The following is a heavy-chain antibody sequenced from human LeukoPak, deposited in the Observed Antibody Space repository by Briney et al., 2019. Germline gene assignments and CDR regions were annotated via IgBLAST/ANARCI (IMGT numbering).Heavy chain of an antibody. Sequence: ASVKVSCKAFGYTFTSYGISWVRQAPGQGLEWMGWISAYNGNTNYAQKLQGRVTMTTDTSTSTAYMELRSLRSDDTAVYYCARDGDTMVRGVIKNWGQGTLVTVSS. CDR2: ISAYNGNT. D-gene: IGHD3-10*01. CDR3: ARDGDTMVRGVIKN. CDR1: GYTFTSYG. J-gene: IGHJ4*02. V-gene: IGHV1-18*01.